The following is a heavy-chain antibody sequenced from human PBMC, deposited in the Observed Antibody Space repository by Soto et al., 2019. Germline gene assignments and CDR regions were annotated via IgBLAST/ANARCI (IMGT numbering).Heavy chain of an antibody. D-gene: IGHD1-26*01. V-gene: IGHV2-5*01. CDR1: GFSHSTSGVA. Sequence: QLTLKESGPTLVQPTQTLTLTCTLSGFSHSTSGVAVGWIRQPPGQALEWLGHIYWNDDKYYSTSLKSRLSLSKETSKNQVVLTMTNVDPLDTDTYYCARLLSASLFSYDLWGQGTLVNVSS. CDR3: ARLLSASLFSYDL. CDR2: IYWNDDK. J-gene: IGHJ5*02.